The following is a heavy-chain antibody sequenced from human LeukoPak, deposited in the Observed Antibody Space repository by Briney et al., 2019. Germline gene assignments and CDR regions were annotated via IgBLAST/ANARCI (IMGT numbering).Heavy chain of an antibody. CDR1: GFTFSIYS. CDR2: ITSSRSYT. J-gene: IGHJ4*02. D-gene: IGHD4-11*01. V-gene: IGHV3-21*01. CDR3: ARGAYYSNYEALDY. Sequence: GRCLRLSRAASGFTFSIYSTNCVRHAPGRGRERVSAITSSRSYTYYADSSKGRFPISTENPKNSLHLQMNSLRAEDTAVYYCARGAYYSNYEALDYWGQGTLVTASS.